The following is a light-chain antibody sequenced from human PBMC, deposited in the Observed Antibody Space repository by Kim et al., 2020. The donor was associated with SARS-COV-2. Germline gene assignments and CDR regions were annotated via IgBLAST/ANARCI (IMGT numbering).Light chain of an antibody. V-gene: IGLV2-14*03. CDR3: CSYSSVSTV. CDR1: CSDVGGYNY. J-gene: IGLJ1*01. Sequence: PGKPITISCTGTCSDVGGYNYVSWYQQHPGTDPQLIIYDVSKRPSGVSNHFSGSKSGNTASLTISGLQAEDEAHYYCCSYSSVSTVFGTGTKVTVL. CDR2: DVS.